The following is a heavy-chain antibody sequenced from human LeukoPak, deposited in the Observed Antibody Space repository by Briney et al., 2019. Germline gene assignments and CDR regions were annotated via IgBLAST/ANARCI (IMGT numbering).Heavy chain of an antibody. CDR1: GFTFNNYG. J-gene: IGHJ4*02. V-gene: IGHV3-23*01. CDR3: AKSRSAVAVAGSNY. Sequence: GDSLKISCASSGFTFNNYGMSWVRLAPGKGLEWVSGISGSGDNTYYADSVKGRFTISRDSSRDTLYLQMNSLRAEDTAVYYCAKSRSAVAVAGSNYWGQGTLVTVSS. CDR2: ISGSGDNT. D-gene: IGHD6-19*01.